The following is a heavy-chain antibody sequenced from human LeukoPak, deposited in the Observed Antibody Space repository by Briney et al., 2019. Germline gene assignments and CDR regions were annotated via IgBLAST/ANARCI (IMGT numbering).Heavy chain of an antibody. V-gene: IGHV4-38-2*02. CDR1: GYSISSGYY. J-gene: IGHJ5*02. D-gene: IGHD3-3*01. Sequence: SETLSLTCTVSGYSISSGYYWGWIRQPPGKGLEWIGSIYHSGSTYYNPSLKSRVTISVDTSKNQFSLKLSSVTAADTAVYYCARDRGYFWSGYYSWFDPWGQGTLLTVSS. CDR3: ARDRGYFWSGYYSWFDP. CDR2: IYHSGST.